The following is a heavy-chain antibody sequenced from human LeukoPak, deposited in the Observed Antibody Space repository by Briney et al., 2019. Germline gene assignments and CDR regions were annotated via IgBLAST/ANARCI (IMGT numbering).Heavy chain of an antibody. CDR3: ARQRLHQRYSGYGGVYGMDV. V-gene: IGHV5-51*01. D-gene: IGHD5-12*01. J-gene: IGHJ6*02. CDR2: IYPSDSKT. CDR1: GYRFNSYW. Sequence: GESLKTSCQTSGYRFNSYWIGWVRQMPGKGLEWMGSIYPSDSKTRYSPTFQGQVTLSADKSITTAYLQWNSLKASDTAMYYCARQRLHQRYSGYGGVYGMDVWGQGTTVTVSS.